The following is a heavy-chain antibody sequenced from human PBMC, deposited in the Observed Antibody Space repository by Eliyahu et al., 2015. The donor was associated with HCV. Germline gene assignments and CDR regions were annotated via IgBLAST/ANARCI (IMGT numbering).Heavy chain of an antibody. V-gene: IGHV4-34*01. Sequence: QVQLQQWGAGLLKPSETLSLTCAXYGGSFSGYYWXWIRXPPGKGLEWIGEINXSGSTNYXPSLKSRVTISVDTSKNQFSLKLSSVXAADTAVYYCARGRGGVVVITTRGIYFDYWGQGTLVTVSS. CDR3: ARGRGGVVVITTRGIYFDY. D-gene: IGHD3-22*01. CDR2: INXSGST. CDR1: GGSFSGYY. J-gene: IGHJ4*02.